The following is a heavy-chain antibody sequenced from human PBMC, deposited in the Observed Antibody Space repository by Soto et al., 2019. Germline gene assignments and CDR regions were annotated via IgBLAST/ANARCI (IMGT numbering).Heavy chain of an antibody. Sequence: QVQLVQSGAEVKKPGSSVKVSCKASGGTFSSYAISWVRQAPGQGLEWMGGIIPIFGTADYAQKFQGRVTITADEAPTTAYMDLSSLRSADTAVYYCASVETQSYYYGMDVWGQGTTVTVSS. CDR2: IIPIFGTA. CDR1: GGTFSSYA. J-gene: IGHJ6*02. CDR3: ASVETQSYYYGMDV. V-gene: IGHV1-69*12. D-gene: IGHD2-15*01.